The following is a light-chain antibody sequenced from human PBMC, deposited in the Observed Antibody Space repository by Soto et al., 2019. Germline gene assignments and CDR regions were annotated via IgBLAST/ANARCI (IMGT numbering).Light chain of an antibody. J-gene: IGKJ2*01. CDR3: QQSGSSSYT. Sequence: EIVLTQSPDTLSLSPGERATLSCRASQSISRYLAWYQQKPGQAPRRLIFGASNRATGVPDRFSGSASGTDFTLTISRLEPEDFAVYYCQQSGSSSYTFGQGTKLEIK. CDR2: GAS. V-gene: IGKV3-20*01. CDR1: QSISRY.